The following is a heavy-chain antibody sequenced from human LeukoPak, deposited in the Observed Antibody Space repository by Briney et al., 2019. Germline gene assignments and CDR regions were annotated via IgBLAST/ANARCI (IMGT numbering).Heavy chain of an antibody. V-gene: IGHV3-23*01. J-gene: IGHJ4*02. CDR2: ISGGGGSA. D-gene: IGHD3-3*01. CDR1: GFTFSSYP. CDR3: AKEGGWNYDFWSGRGDY. Sequence: PGGSLRLSCAASGFTFSSYPMSWVRQAPAKGLQWVSAISGGGGSAYYADSVKGRFTISRDNSKNTLYLQMNSLRAEDTAVYYCAKEGGWNYDFWSGRGDYWGQGTLVTVSS.